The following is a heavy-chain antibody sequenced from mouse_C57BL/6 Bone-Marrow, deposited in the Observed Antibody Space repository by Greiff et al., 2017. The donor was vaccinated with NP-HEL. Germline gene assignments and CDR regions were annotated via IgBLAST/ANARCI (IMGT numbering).Heavy chain of an antibody. V-gene: IGHV14-4*01. Sequence: VQLQQSGAELVRPGASVKLSCTASGFNIKDDYMHWVKQRPEQGLEWIGWIDPENGDTEYASKFQGKATIPAATSSNTAYLQLSSLTSEDTAVYYCTTPYYYGSAYWGQGTPVTVSA. CDR2: IDPENGDT. CDR3: TTPYYYGSAY. D-gene: IGHD1-1*01. CDR1: GFNIKDDY. J-gene: IGHJ3*01.